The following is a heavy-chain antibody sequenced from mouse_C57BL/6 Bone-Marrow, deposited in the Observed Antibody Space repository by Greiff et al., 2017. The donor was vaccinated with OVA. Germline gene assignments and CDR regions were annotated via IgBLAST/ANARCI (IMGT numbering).Heavy chain of an antibody. Sequence: VQLQQPGAELVKPGASVKLSCKASGYTFTSYWMQWVKQRPGQGLEWIGEIDPSDSYTNYNQQFKGKATLTVDTSSSTAYMQLSSLTSEDSAVYYCARQDYGSSYFAYWGQGTLVTVSA. D-gene: IGHD1-1*01. V-gene: IGHV1-50*01. J-gene: IGHJ3*01. CDR2: IDPSDSYT. CDR3: ARQDYGSSYFAY. CDR1: GYTFTSYW.